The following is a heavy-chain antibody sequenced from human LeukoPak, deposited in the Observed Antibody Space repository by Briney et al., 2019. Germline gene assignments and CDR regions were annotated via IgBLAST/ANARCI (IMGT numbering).Heavy chain of an antibody. V-gene: IGHV1-2*02. CDR3: ARAPSTRLLWFGELSSRLFDC. CDR2: INPNSGGT. J-gene: IGHJ4*02. Sequence: ASVKVSCKASGYTFIGYYMHWVRQAPGQGLEWMGWINPNSGGTNYAQKFQGRVTMTRDTSISTAYMELSRLRSDDTAVYYCARAPSTRLLWFGELSSRLFDCWGQGTLVTVSS. D-gene: IGHD3-10*01. CDR1: GYTFIGYY.